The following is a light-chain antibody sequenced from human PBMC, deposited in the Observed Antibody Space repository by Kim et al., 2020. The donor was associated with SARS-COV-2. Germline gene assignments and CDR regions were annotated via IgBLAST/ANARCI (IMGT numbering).Light chain of an antibody. CDR1: SGHSSYA. J-gene: IGLJ3*02. CDR2: LNSDGSH. V-gene: IGLV4-69*01. CDR3: QTWGTGSNWV. Sequence: QLVLTQSPSASASLGASVKLTCTLSSGHSSYAIAWHQQQPEKGPRYLMKLNSDGSHSKGDGIPDRFSGSSSGAERFLTISSLPSEDEADYYCQTWGTGSNWVFGGGTQLTVL.